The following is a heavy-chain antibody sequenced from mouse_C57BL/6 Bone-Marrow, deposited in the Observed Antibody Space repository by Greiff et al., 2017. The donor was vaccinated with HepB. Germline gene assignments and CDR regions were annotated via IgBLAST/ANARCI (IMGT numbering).Heavy chain of an antibody. CDR2: ISSGSSTI. D-gene: IGHD2-1*01. CDR3: ARQGNTKDYDMDY. CDR1: GFTFSDYG. Sequence: EVHLVESGGGLVKPGGSLKLSCAASGFTFSDYGMHWVRQAPEKGLEWVAYISSGSSTIYYADTVKGRFTISRATAKNTLFLQMNSLRSEDTAMYYSARQGNTKDYDMDYWGEGTSVTVSS. V-gene: IGHV5-17*01. J-gene: IGHJ4*01.